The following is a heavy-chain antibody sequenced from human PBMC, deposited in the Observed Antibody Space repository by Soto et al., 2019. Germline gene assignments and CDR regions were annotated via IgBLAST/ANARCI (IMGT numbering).Heavy chain of an antibody. CDR2: IYYSGST. J-gene: IGHJ5*02. CDR1: GGSISSYY. V-gene: IGHV4-59*01. Sequence: PSETLSLTCTVSGGSISSYYLSWIRQPPGKGLEWIGYIYYSGSTNYNPSLKSRVTISVDTSKNQFSLKLSSVTAADTAVYYCARVGRESYSSSYHWFDPWGQGTLVTVSS. D-gene: IGHD6-13*01. CDR3: ARVGRESYSSSYHWFDP.